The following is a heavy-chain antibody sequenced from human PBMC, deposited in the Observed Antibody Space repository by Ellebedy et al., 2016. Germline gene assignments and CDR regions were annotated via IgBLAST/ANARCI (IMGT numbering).Heavy chain of an antibody. Sequence: SETLSLXXTVSGGSLSGSTYYWGWIRQPPGKGLEWIGSVYSSGNTNYNPSLKSRVTISVDTSKNQFSLKLSSVTATDTAVYYCARLDHTTNSLDIWGLGTLVTVSS. V-gene: IGHV4-39*01. J-gene: IGHJ4*02. CDR3: ARLDHTTNSLDI. D-gene: IGHD4-23*01. CDR1: GGSLSGSTYY. CDR2: VYSSGNT.